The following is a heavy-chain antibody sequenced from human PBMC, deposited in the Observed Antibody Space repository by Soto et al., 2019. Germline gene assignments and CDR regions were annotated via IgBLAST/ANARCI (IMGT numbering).Heavy chain of an antibody. CDR2: IIPIFTGT. J-gene: IGHJ4*02. CDR1: GGTFSTSS. D-gene: IGHD2-15*01. Sequence: SVKVSCKASGGTFSTSSFVWVRQGPGQGLEWTGGIIPIFTGTNFAQKFQGRVTFSADESTRTTYMELRSLTSEDTAIYYCARDVVRSTAGDSWGQGTLVTVSS. CDR3: ARDVVRSTAGDS. V-gene: IGHV1-69*13.